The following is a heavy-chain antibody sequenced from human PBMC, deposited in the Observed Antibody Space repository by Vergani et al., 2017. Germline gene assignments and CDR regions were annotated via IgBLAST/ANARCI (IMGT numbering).Heavy chain of an antibody. V-gene: IGHV3-30*02. Sequence: QVQLVESGGGVVQPGGSLRLSCAASGFTFSSYGMHWVRQAPGKELEWVAFIRYDGSNKYYADSVKGRFTISRDKSKNTLYLQMNSLRAEDTAVYYCAKVRGYTYGYFDYWGQGTLVTVSS. D-gene: IGHD5-18*01. CDR1: GFTFSSYG. CDR3: AKVRGYTYGYFDY. CDR2: IRYDGSNK. J-gene: IGHJ4*02.